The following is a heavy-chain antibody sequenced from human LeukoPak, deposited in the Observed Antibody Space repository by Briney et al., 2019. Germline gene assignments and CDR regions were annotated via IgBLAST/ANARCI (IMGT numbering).Heavy chain of an antibody. CDR2: INHSGST. CDR1: GGSFSGYY. D-gene: IGHD2-2*01. CDR3: ARAGNIVVVPAADFDY. V-gene: IGHV4-34*01. Sequence: SETLSLTRAVYGGSFSGYYWSWIRQPPGKGLEWIGEINHSGSTNYNPSLKSRVTISVDTSKNQFSLKLSSVTAADTAVYYCARAGNIVVVPAADFDYWGQGTLVTVSS. J-gene: IGHJ4*02.